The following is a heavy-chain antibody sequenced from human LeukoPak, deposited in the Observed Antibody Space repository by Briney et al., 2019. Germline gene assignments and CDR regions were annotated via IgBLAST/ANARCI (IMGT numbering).Heavy chain of an antibody. V-gene: IGHV3-48*03. D-gene: IGHD1-26*01. CDR2: INRGGHII. Sequence: GRSLRLSCAASGFSFSAYEMNWVRQALGKGREWISYINRGGHIIYYAGSVEGRFAISRDDAKSSLFLQMHSLRAEDTAVYYCARDPPVGANRGAFDVWGQGTMVTVSS. CDR1: GFSFSAYE. CDR3: ARDPPVGANRGAFDV. J-gene: IGHJ3*01.